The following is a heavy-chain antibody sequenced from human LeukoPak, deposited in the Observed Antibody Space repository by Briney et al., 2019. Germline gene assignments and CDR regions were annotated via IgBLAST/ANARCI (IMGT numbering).Heavy chain of an antibody. CDR2: LSAYNGNT. CDR3: ARDLDGSGSYYTDY. J-gene: IGHJ4*02. CDR1: GRTFSSYA. D-gene: IGHD3-10*01. V-gene: IGHV1-18*01. Sequence: ASMNISCRASGRTFSSYAISWVRQAPGQGLKWIAGLSAYNGNTDYVQMLQGRVTMSRDTSTSTAYMELRSLRSDDTAVYYCARDLDGSGSYYTDYWGQGTLVTVSS.